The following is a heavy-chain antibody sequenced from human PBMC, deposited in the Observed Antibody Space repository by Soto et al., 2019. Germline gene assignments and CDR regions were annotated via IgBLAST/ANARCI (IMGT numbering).Heavy chain of an antibody. D-gene: IGHD2-21*02. J-gene: IGHJ6*02. V-gene: IGHV4-30-4*01. Sequence: SETLSLTCTVSGGSISTDHYHWTWIRQAPGKGLEWIGYIHYSGSIQFNPSLQSRVSMSVDTSKNLFSLRLSSVTAADTAVYFCAREDDGGDRDYYGLDVWGQGTTVTVSS. CDR1: GGSISTDHYH. CDR3: AREDDGGDRDYYGLDV. CDR2: IHYSGSI.